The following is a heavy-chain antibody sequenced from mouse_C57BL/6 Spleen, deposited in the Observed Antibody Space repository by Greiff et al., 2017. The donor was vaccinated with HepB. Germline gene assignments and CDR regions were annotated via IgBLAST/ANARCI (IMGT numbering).Heavy chain of an antibody. V-gene: IGHV5-6*01. Sequence: EVQLQESGGDLVKPGGSLKLSCAASGFTFSSYGMSWVRQTPDKRLEWVATISSGGSYTYYPDSVKGRFTISRDNAKNTLYLQMSSLKSEDTAMYYCARPPTVKAMDYWGQGTSVTVSS. D-gene: IGHD1-1*01. CDR1: GFTFSSYG. J-gene: IGHJ4*01. CDR2: ISSGGSYT. CDR3: ARPPTVKAMDY.